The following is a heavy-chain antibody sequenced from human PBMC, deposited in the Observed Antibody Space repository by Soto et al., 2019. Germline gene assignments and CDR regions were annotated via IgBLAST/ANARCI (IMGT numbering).Heavy chain of an antibody. D-gene: IGHD6-6*01. CDR3: ARVPLWSSSSQYGMDV. CDR1: GYTFTGYY. CDR2: INPNSGGT. V-gene: IGHV1-2*04. J-gene: IGHJ6*02. Sequence: QVQLVQSGAEVKKPGASVKVSCKAPGYTFTGYYMHWVRQAPGQGLEWMGWINPNSGGTNYAQKFQGWVTMTRDTSISTAYMELSRLRSDDTAVYYCARVPLWSSSSQYGMDVWGQGTTVTVSS.